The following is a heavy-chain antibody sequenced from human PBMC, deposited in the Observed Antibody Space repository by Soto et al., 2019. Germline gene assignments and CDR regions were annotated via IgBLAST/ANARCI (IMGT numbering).Heavy chain of an antibody. Sequence: SETLSLTCTVSGGSISSSSHYWSWIRQAPGKGLEWIGRASYSGSPNYNPSLNSRVTISLDMSNNQFSLRLTSVTAADTAVYYCARQWEGDYWGRGTLVTVSS. CDR1: GGSISSSSHY. CDR2: ASYSGSP. J-gene: IGHJ4*02. V-gene: IGHV4-61*05. CDR3: ARQWEGDY. D-gene: IGHD1-26*01.